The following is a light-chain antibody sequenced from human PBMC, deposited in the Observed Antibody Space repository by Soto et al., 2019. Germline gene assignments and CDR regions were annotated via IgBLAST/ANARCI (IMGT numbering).Light chain of an antibody. J-gene: IGKJ2*01. V-gene: IGKV3-15*01. CDR3: QQYSHRPPYT. CDR1: QSLDYN. CDR2: GAS. Sequence: EIVMTQSPATLSMYLGERATLSCRAGQSLDYNLAWYQQKPGQAPRLLIYGASARATGVPARFSGSGSETEFTLTISSVQSEDCAVYFCQQYSHRPPYTFGQGTKLEIK.